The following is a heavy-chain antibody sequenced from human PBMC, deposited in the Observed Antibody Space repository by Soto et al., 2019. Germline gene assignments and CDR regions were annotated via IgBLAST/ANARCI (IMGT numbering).Heavy chain of an antibody. Sequence: GSLRLSCAASGFTFSNAWMSWVRQAPGKGLEWVGRIKSKTDGGTTDYAAPVKGRFTISRDDSKNTLYLQMNSLKTEDTAVYYCTTAGDRSIVGATDYWGQGTLVTVSS. D-gene: IGHD1-26*01. CDR1: GFTFSNAW. J-gene: IGHJ4*02. CDR2: IKSKTDGGTT. V-gene: IGHV3-15*01. CDR3: TTAGDRSIVGATDY.